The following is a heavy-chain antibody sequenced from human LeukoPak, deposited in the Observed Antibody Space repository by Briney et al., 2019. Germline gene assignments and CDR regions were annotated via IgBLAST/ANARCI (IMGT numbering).Heavy chain of an antibody. V-gene: IGHV1-18*01. CDR3: ARDGPPSAVGEGFDY. CDR2: ISAYNGNT. CDR1: GYTFTNYG. Sequence: ASVKVSCKASGYTFTNYGISWVRQAPGQGLEWMGWISAYNGNTNYAQKLQGRVTMTTDTSTSTAYMELRSLRSDDTAVYYCARDGPPSAVGEGFDYWGQGTLVTVSS. D-gene: IGHD2-15*01. J-gene: IGHJ4*02.